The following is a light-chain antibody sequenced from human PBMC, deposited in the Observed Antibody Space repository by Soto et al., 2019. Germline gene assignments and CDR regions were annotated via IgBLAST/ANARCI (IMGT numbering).Light chain of an antibody. CDR2: STS. CDR1: TGAVTSGYY. V-gene: IGLV7-43*01. CDR3: LLYYGGAQVV. J-gene: IGLJ2*01. Sequence: QAVVTQEPSLTVSPGGTGTLTCASSTGAVTSGYYPNWFQQKPGQAPRALIYSTSNTHSWTPARFSGSLLGGKAAPTLSGVQPEDEAEYYCLLYYGGAQVVFGGGTKLTVL.